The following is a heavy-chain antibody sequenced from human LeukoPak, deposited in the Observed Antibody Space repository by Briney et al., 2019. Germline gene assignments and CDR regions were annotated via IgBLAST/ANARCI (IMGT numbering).Heavy chain of an antibody. Sequence: GGSLRLSCAASGFTFSSYWMSWVRQAPGKGLEWVANIKQDGSEKYYVDSVKGRFTISRDNAKNSLYLQMNSLRAEDTAVYYCARDWYQLLYYFDYWGQGTLVTVSS. D-gene: IGHD2-2*02. CDR3: ARDWYQLLYYFDY. J-gene: IGHJ4*02. CDR1: GFTFSSYW. CDR2: IKQDGSEK. V-gene: IGHV3-7*01.